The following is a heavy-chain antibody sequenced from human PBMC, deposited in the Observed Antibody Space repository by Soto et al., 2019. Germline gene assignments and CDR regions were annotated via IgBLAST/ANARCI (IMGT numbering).Heavy chain of an antibody. CDR2: ISGYNGNT. D-gene: IGHD6-13*01. CDR1: GYIFSRYG. Sequence: QVQLVQSGPEVRKPRASVKVSCKASGYIFSRYGISWVRQAPGQGLEWMAWISGYNGNTKFGERVQGRVNVTTDTSTSTAYMELRSLRSDDTAVDYCAREAAAERNYYGLDVWGQGTTVIVSS. V-gene: IGHV1-18*04. J-gene: IGHJ6*02. CDR3: AREAAAERNYYGLDV.